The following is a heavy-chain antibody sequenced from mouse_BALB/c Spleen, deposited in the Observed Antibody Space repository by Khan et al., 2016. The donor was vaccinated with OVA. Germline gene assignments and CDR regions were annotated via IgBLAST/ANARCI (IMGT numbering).Heavy chain of an antibody. CDR2: ISPGSGAT. D-gene: IGHD1-2*01. Sequence: QVQLQQSGAELARPGASVKLSCKASGYTFTDYYINWVKQRTGQGLEWIGEISPGSGATYYNEKFKGKATLTADKSSSTVYMQLSSLTAEASAVYFGARRNYFGYTFAYWGQGTLVTVSA. V-gene: IGHV1-77*01. J-gene: IGHJ3*01. CDR3: ARRNYFGYTFAY. CDR1: GYTFTDYY.